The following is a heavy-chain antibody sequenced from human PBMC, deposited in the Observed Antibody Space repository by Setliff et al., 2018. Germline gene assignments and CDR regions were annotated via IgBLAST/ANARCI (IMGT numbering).Heavy chain of an antibody. D-gene: IGHD1-26*01. CDR1: GYSINNGYH. Sequence: SETLSLTCAVSGYSINNGYHWGWIRQPPGKGLEWIGSICHSGSTHYNPSLKSRVTISVDTSKNEFSLRLRSVTAADTAVYFCARDNTMVGATDYWGLGTLVTVSS. CDR3: ARDNTMVGATDY. V-gene: IGHV4-38-2*02. CDR2: ICHSGST. J-gene: IGHJ4*02.